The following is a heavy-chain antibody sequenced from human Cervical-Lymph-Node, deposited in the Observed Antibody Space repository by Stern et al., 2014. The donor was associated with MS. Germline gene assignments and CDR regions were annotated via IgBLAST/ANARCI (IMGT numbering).Heavy chain of an antibody. D-gene: IGHD3-22*01. J-gene: IGHJ2*01. Sequence: VQLLESGPGLVKPSQTLSLTCTVSGGSISSGGYYWSWIRHPGKGLEWIGYIFHSGSTYYNPSLKSRFTISVDTSKNQFSLKLKSVTAADTAVYYCARDHYDLMGFDLWGRGTLVTVSS. CDR1: GGSISSGGYY. CDR2: IFHSGST. CDR3: ARDHYDLMGFDL. V-gene: IGHV4-31*03.